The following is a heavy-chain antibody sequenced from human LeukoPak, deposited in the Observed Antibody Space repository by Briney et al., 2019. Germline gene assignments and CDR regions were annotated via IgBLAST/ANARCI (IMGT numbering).Heavy chain of an antibody. J-gene: IGHJ3*02. V-gene: IGHV3-74*01. Sequence: GGSLRLSCAASGFTFSSYWMHWVRRAPGKGLVWDSRINSDGSSTSYADSVKGRFTISRDNAKNTLYLQMNSLRAEDTAVYYCARVWAALAQTAFDIWGQGTMVTVSS. CDR3: ARVWAALAQTAFDI. D-gene: IGHD3/OR15-3a*01. CDR2: INSDGSST. CDR1: GFTFSSYW.